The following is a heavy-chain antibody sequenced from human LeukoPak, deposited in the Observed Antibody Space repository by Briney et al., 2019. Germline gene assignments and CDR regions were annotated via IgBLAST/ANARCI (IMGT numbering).Heavy chain of an antibody. V-gene: IGHV3-48*02. J-gene: IGHJ4*02. D-gene: IGHD3-22*01. CDR1: GFTFSSYS. CDR2: ISSGSGTI. CDR3: ARQTSYDSSGDPIDY. Sequence: GGSLRLSCAASGFTFSSYSMNWVRQAPGKGLEWLSYISSGSGTIYYADSVKGRFTISRDNAKSSLYLQMNSLRDEDTAVYYCARQTSYDSSGDPIDYWGQGTLVTVSS.